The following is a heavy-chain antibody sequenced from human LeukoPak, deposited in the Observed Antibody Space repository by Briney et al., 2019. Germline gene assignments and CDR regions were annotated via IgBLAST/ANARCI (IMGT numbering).Heavy chain of an antibody. CDR3: ARMGNTAMVNSGHAFDI. D-gene: IGHD5-18*01. CDR1: GYSFTNYW. J-gene: IGHJ3*02. Sequence: GESLKISCKGSGYSFTNYWIGWVRQMPGKGLEWMGIIYPGDSDTKYSPSFQGQVTISADRSISTAYLQWSSLKASDTAMYYCARMGNTAMVNSGHAFDIWGQGTMVTVSS. V-gene: IGHV5-51*01. CDR2: IYPGDSDT.